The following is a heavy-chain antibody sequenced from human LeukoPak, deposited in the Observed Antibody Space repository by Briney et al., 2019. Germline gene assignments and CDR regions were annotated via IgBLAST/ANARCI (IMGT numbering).Heavy chain of an antibody. D-gene: IGHD6-19*01. CDR1: GFTFDDYA. J-gene: IGHJ4*02. Sequence: GGSLRLSCAASGFTFDDYAMHWVRQAPGKGLEWVSGISWNSGSIGYADSVKGRFTISRDNAKNSLYLQLNSLRAEDTALYYCAKATVGGVGGWYRPFDYWGQGTLVTVSS. V-gene: IGHV3-9*01. CDR2: ISWNSGSI. CDR3: AKATVGGVGGWYRPFDY.